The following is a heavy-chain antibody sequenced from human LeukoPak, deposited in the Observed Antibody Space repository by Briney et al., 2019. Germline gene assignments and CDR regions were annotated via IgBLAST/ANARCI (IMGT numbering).Heavy chain of an antibody. CDR1: GGSISSHY. CDR3: ARDPTTVTKGFDI. D-gene: IGHD4-17*01. Sequence: SETLSLTCTVSGGSISSHYWTWIRQPPGRGLEWIGYISYSGNTNYNPSLRSRVTILVDTSKNQISLKLSSVTAADTAVYYCARDPTTVTKGFDIWGQGTTVTVSS. V-gene: IGHV4-59*11. CDR2: ISYSGNT. J-gene: IGHJ3*02.